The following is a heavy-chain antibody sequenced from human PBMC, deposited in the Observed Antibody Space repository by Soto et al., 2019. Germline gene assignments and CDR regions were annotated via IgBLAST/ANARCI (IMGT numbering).Heavy chain of an antibody. Sequence: QLQLQESGPGLVKPSETLSLTCTVSGGSISSSSYYWGWIRQPPGKGLEWIGSIYYSGSTYYNPSLKSRVTISVDTSKNQFSLKLSSVTAADTAVYYCARSGVYYDILTGYSPGAFDIWGQGTMVTVSS. CDR3: ARSGVYYDILTGYSPGAFDI. D-gene: IGHD3-9*01. J-gene: IGHJ3*02. CDR2: IYYSGST. V-gene: IGHV4-39*01. CDR1: GGSISSSSYY.